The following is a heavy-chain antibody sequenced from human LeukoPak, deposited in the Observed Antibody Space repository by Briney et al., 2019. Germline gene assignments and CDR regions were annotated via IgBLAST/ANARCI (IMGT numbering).Heavy chain of an antibody. D-gene: IGHD6-25*01. CDR3: ARHSADRAFDI. CDR1: GVSIGGYY. V-gene: IGHV4-59*08. J-gene: IGHJ3*02. Sequence: SDTLSLTCTVSGVSIGGYYWSWLRQPPGKGLEWLGYTHHSGTTNYNPSVGSRLTTSVDTSRKQVSLKLSSVTAADTAVYYCARHSADRAFDIWGQGTMVTVSS. CDR2: THHSGTT.